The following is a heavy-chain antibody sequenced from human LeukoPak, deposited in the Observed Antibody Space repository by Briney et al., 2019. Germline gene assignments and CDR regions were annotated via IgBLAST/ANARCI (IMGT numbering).Heavy chain of an antibody. CDR2: IYYSGST. CDR1: GGSISSYY. J-gene: IGHJ3*02. Sequence: PSETLSLTCTVSGGSISSYYWSWIRQPPGKGLEWIGYIYYSGSTNYNPSLKSRVTISVDTSKNQFSLKLSSVTAADTAVYYCARAFPSSSWQGGDAFDIWGQGTMVTVSS. D-gene: IGHD6-13*01. CDR3: ARAFPSSSWQGGDAFDI. V-gene: IGHV4-59*01.